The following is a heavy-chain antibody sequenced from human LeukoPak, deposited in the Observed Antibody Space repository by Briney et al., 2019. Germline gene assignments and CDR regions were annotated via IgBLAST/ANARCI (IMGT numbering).Heavy chain of an antibody. CDR3: ARGDTQSKYRQFDS. V-gene: IGHV3-7*04. J-gene: IGHJ4*02. CDR2: INQDGSEK. CDR1: GCTFDTYW. Sequence: PGGSLRLSCAASGCTFDTYWMSWVRQAPGKGLEGVADINQDGSEKDYVDSVKGGFTISRDNAKNSVYMQMNSLRAEDTGVYYCARGDTQSKYRQFDSWGQGSLVIVSS. D-gene: IGHD3-16*02.